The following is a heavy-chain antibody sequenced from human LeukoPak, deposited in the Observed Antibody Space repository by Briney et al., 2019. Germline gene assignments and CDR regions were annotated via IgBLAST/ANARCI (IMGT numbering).Heavy chain of an antibody. Sequence: SETLSLTCTVSGGSISSYYWSWIRQPPGKGLEWIGYIYYSGSTNYNPSLKGRVTISVDTSKNQFSLKLSSVTAADTAVYYCARLGYSYGYNYYGMDVWGQGTTVTVPS. V-gene: IGHV4-59*08. D-gene: IGHD5-18*01. CDR1: GGSISSYY. CDR2: IYYSGST. J-gene: IGHJ6*02. CDR3: ARLGYSYGYNYYGMDV.